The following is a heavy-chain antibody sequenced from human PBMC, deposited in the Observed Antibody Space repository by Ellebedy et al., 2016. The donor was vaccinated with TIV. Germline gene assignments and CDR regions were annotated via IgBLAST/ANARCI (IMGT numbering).Heavy chain of an antibody. Sequence: GESLKISRAASGFTFSNCVMHWVRQAPGKGQEWVAIIWSDGSNTYYADSVKGRVTISRDNSKNLMYLQMNSLRAEDTAVYYCARGSYGFDFWGQGTLVTVSS. CDR1: GFTFSNCV. CDR2: IWSDGSNT. D-gene: IGHD5-18*01. J-gene: IGHJ4*02. V-gene: IGHV3-33*01. CDR3: ARGSYGFDF.